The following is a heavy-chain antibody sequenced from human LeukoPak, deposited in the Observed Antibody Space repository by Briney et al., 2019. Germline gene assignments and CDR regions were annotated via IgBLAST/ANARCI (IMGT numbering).Heavy chain of an antibody. CDR2: INPSGGST. Sequence: GASVKVSCKASGYTFTSYYMHWVRQAPGQGLEWMGIINPSGGSTSYAQKFQGRVTMTRDTSTSTVYMELSSLRSEDTAVYYCARDGMSIAARYAFDIWGQGTMVTVSS. CDR3: ARDGMSIAARYAFDI. J-gene: IGHJ3*02. CDR1: GYTFTSYY. V-gene: IGHV1-46*01. D-gene: IGHD6-6*01.